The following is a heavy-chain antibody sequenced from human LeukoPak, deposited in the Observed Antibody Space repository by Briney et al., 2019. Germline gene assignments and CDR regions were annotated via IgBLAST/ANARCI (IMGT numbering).Heavy chain of an antibody. V-gene: IGHV4-39*07. CDR1: GGSISSSSYY. D-gene: IGHD2-2*01. Sequence: SETLSLTCTVSGGSISSSSYYWGWIRQPPGKGLEWIGGIYYSGSTYYNPSLKSRVTISVDTSKNQFSLKLSSVTAADTAVYYCARVPGIVVVPAAPTASWFDPWGQGTLVTVSS. J-gene: IGHJ5*02. CDR2: IYYSGST. CDR3: ARVPGIVVVPAAPTASWFDP.